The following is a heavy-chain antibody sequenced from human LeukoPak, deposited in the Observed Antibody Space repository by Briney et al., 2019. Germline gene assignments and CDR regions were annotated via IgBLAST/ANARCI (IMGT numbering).Heavy chain of an antibody. V-gene: IGHV1-69*13. CDR1: GYTFTTYG. CDR3: ARAPSPPTYYYDSSGPPPHFDY. Sequence: ASVKVSCKASGYTFTTYGMNWVRQAPGQGLEWMGGIIPIFGTANYAQKFQGRVTITADESTSTAYMELSSLRSEDTAVYYCARAPSPPTYYYDSSGPPPHFDYWGQGTLVTVSS. CDR2: IIPIFGTA. J-gene: IGHJ4*02. D-gene: IGHD3-22*01.